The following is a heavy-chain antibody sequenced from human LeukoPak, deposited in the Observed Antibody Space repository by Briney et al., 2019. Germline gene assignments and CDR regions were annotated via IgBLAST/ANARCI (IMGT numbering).Heavy chain of an antibody. CDR3: ARSHSAAGAISNWFDP. V-gene: IGHV4-39*01. CDR1: GGSISGSSYY. J-gene: IGHJ5*02. CDR2: IYYSGNT. D-gene: IGHD2-2*01. Sequence: SETLSLTCTVSGGSISGSSYYWGWTRQPPGKGLEWIGSIYYSGNTYYNRSLKSRVTISVDTSKNQFSLKLSSVTATDTATYYCARSHSAAGAISNWFDPWGRGTLVTVSS.